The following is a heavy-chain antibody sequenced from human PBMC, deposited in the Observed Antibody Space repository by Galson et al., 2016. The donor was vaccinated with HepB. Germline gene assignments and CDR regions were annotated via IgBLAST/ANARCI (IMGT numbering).Heavy chain of an antibody. V-gene: IGHV3-23*01. CDR3: AKVYCSGANCPAGSYYFDY. CDR1: GFTFSSYA. CDR2: ISGRGSST. J-gene: IGHJ4*02. Sequence: SLRLSYAGSGFTFSSYAMSWVRQAPGKGLEWVSVISGRGSSTYYADSVKGRFTISRDNSKNTLFLHMNSLRAEDTAIYYCAKVYCSGANCPAGSYYFDYWGQGTLVTVSS. D-gene: IGHD2-15*01.